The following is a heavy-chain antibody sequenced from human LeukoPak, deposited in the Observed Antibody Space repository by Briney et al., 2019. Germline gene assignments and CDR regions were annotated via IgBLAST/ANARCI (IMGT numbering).Heavy chain of an antibody. Sequence: ASVKVSCKASGYTFTSYDINWVRQATGQGLEWMGWMNPNSGNTGYAQKLQGRVTMTRNTSISTAYMELSSLRSEDTAVYYCARGGAAAGTLGLDPWGQGTLVTVSS. CDR2: MNPNSGNT. CDR1: GYTFTSYD. J-gene: IGHJ5*02. V-gene: IGHV1-8*01. D-gene: IGHD6-13*01. CDR3: ARGGAAAGTLGLDP.